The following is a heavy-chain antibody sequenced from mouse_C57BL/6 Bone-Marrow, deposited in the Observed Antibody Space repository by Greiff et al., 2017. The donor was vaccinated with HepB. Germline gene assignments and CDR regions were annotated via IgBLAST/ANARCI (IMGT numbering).Heavy chain of an antibody. V-gene: IGHV1-64*01. D-gene: IGHD1-1*01. J-gene: IGHJ2*01. CDR3: ARRGLYYGSSFTY. Sequence: VQLQQPGAELVKPGASVKLSCKASGYTFTSYWMHWVKQRPGQGLEWIGMIHPNSGSTNYNEKFKSKATLTVDKSSSTAYMQLSSLTSEDSAVYYCARRGLYYGSSFTYWGQGTTLTVSS. CDR1: GYTFTSYW. CDR2: IHPNSGST.